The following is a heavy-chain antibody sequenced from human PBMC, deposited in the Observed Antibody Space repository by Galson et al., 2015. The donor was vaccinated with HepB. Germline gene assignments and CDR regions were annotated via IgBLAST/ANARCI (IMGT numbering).Heavy chain of an antibody. CDR1: GFSFRTYA. J-gene: IGHJ4*02. CDR3: VKDLGWVDDY. V-gene: IGHV3-64D*06. CDR2: ISSDGTST. D-gene: IGHD3-3*01. Sequence: SLRLSCAFSGFSFRTYAMFWVRQAPVKGLEYVSGISSDGTSTYYVDSVRGRFTISRDTSKNTMYLQMSSLRPEDTAVYYCVKDLGWVDDYWGQGTLVTVSP.